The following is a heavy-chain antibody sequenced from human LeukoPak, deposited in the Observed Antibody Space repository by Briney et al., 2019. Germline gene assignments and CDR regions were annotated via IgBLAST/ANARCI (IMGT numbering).Heavy chain of an antibody. CDR3: ARDQHSSSGSFDY. D-gene: IGHD6-6*01. J-gene: IGHJ4*02. V-gene: IGHV3-21*01. CDR2: ISSSSSYI. CDR1: GFTFSSYS. Sequence: GGSLRLSCAASGFTFSSYSMNRVRQAPGKGLEWVSSISSSSSYIYYADSVKGRFTISRDNAKNSLYLQMNSLRAEDTAVYYCARDQHSSSGSFDYWGQGTLVTVSS.